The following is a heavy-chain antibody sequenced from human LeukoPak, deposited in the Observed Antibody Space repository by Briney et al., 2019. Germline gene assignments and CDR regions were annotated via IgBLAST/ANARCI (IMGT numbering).Heavy chain of an antibody. Sequence: SETLSLTCTVSGDSISSSSYSWGWIRQPPGKGLEWIGSMYYSGSTYYNPSLKSRVTISVDTSKNQFSLKLSSVTAADTAVYYCARIYCSGGSCYYFDYWGQGTLVTVSS. V-gene: IGHV4-39*07. CDR1: GDSISSSSYS. J-gene: IGHJ4*02. D-gene: IGHD2-15*01. CDR3: ARIYCSGGSCYYFDY. CDR2: MYYSGST.